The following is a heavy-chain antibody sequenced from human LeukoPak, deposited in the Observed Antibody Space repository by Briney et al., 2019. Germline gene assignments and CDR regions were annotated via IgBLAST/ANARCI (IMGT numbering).Heavy chain of an antibody. CDR3: ARDSPAYYDILTGYYIGGFDAFDI. CDR2: INPSGGST. D-gene: IGHD3-9*01. V-gene: IGHV1-46*01. J-gene: IGHJ3*02. CDR1: GYTFTSYY. Sequence: ASVKVSCKASGYTFTSYYMHWVRQAPGQGLEWMGIINPSGGSTSYAQKFQGRVTMTRDTSTSTVYMELSSLRSEDTAVYYCARDSPAYYDILTGYYIGGFDAFDIWGQGTMVTVSS.